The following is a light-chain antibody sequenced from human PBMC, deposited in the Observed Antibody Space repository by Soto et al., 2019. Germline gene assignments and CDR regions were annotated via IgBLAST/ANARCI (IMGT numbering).Light chain of an antibody. CDR3: LQYHYWWT. Sequence: EIVMTQSPGTLSVSPGERATLSCRASQSVSSNLAWYQQKPGQAPRLFIYGASTRATGIPAKFSGSGFGTEFTLSISSLQSEDFAVYYCLQYHYWWTFGQGTKVDIK. CDR2: GAS. J-gene: IGKJ1*01. V-gene: IGKV3-15*01. CDR1: QSVSSN.